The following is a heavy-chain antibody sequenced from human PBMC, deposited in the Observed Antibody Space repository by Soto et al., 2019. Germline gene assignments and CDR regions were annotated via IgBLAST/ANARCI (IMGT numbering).Heavy chain of an antibody. CDR2: ISSSSSYI. J-gene: IGHJ6*02. Sequence: EVQLVESGGGLVKPGGSLRLSCAASGFTFSSYSMNWVRQAPGKGLEWVSSISSSSSYIYYAASVKGRFTISRDNAKNSLYLQMNSLRAEDTAVYYCARVGCSSTSCHYYYYGMDVWGQGTTVTVSS. CDR3: ARVGCSSTSCHYYYYGMDV. D-gene: IGHD2-2*01. V-gene: IGHV3-21*01. CDR1: GFTFSSYS.